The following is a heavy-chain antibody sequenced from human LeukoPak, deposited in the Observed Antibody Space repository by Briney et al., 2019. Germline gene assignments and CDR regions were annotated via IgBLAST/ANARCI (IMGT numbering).Heavy chain of an antibody. CDR2: TSYDGSNK. V-gene: IGHV3-30*04. Sequence: GGSLRLSCAASGFTFSSYAMHWVRQAPGKGLEWVAVTSYDGSNKYYADSVKGRFTISRDNSKNTLYLQMNSLRAEDTAVYYCARAGGGKGGAFDIWGQGTMVTVSS. CDR3: ARAGGGKGGAFDI. D-gene: IGHD3-16*01. J-gene: IGHJ3*02. CDR1: GFTFSSYA.